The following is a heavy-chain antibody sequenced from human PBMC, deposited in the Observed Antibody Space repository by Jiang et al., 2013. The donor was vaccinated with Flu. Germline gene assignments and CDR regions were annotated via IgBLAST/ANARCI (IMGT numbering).Heavy chain of an antibody. D-gene: IGHD4-11*01. Sequence: GSGLVKPSETLSLTCTVSGGSISSSSYYWGWIRQPPGKGLEWIGSIYYSGSTYYNPSLKSRVTISVDTSKNQFSLKLSSVTAADTAVYYCARGPPPHTVTNVYTGTNQKRNWYFDLWGRGTLVTVSS. CDR2: IYYSGST. CDR3: ARGPPPHTVTNVYTGTNQKRNWYFDL. J-gene: IGHJ2*01. CDR1: GGSISSSSYY. V-gene: IGHV4-39*01.